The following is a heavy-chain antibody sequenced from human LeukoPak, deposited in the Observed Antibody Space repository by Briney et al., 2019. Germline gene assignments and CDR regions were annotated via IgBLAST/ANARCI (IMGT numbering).Heavy chain of an antibody. CDR1: GFTFSSYG. CDR3: TTETMIVPEYYFDY. D-gene: IGHD3-22*01. V-gene: IGHV3-30*02. Sequence: GGSLRLSCAASGFTFSSYGMHWVRQAPGKGLEWVAFIRYDGSNKYYADSVKGRFTISRDNSKNTLYLQMNSLKTEDTAVYYCTTETMIVPEYYFDYWGQGTLVTVSS. CDR2: IRYDGSNK. J-gene: IGHJ4*02.